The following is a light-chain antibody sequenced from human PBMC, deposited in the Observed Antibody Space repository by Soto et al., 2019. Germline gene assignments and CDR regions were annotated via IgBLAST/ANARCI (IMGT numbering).Light chain of an antibody. Sequence: DIQMTQSPSTLSASVGDRVTITCRASQSISSWLAWYQQKPGKAPNLLISKASSLESGVPSRFSGSGSGTEFTLTISSLQPDDFATYYGQQYYSYSYTFGQGNKLEIK. J-gene: IGKJ2*01. CDR2: KAS. V-gene: IGKV1-5*03. CDR3: QQYYSYSYT. CDR1: QSISSW.